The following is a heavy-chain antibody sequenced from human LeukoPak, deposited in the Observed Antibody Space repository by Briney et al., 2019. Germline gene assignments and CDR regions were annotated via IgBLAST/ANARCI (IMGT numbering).Heavy chain of an antibody. D-gene: IGHD5-18*01. J-gene: IGHJ4*02. CDR1: GFTFRNYG. CDR2: IWYDGSNK. CDR3: ARGLGYSYGYGIDY. Sequence: GGSLRLSCAASGFTFRNYGMHWVRQAPGKGLEWVAIIWYDGSNKYYAESVEGRFTISRDNSKNTLYLQMNSLRAEDTAVYSCARGLGYSYGYGIDYWGQGTLVIASS. V-gene: IGHV3-33*01.